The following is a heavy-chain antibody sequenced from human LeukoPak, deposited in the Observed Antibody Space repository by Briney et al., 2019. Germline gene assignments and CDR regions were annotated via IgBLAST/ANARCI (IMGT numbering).Heavy chain of an antibody. CDR2: IYTGGRT. CDR3: GRDFSGY. J-gene: IGHJ4*02. CDR1: GASANRNY. Sequence: PGGSLRLSCAVSGASANRNYMSWVREAPGRGLWWVSDIYTGGRTHYRDSVWGRFTLSRDTFQKTLYIQIYPLRAEHTARYYCGRDFSGYWGRGTLVTVSS. D-gene: IGHD2-15*01. V-gene: IGHV3-66*02.